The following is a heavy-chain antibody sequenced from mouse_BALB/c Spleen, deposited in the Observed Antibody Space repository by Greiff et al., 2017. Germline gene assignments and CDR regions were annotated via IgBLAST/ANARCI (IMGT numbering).Heavy chain of an antibody. D-gene: IGHD1-1*01. V-gene: IGHV14-3*02. CDR3: AREENYGSSYPAWFAD. CDR1: GFNIKDTY. Sequence: VQLQQSGAELVKPGASVKLSCTASGFNIKDTYMHWVKQRPEQGLEWIGRIDPANGNTKYDPKFQGKATITADTSSNTAYLQLSSLTSEDTAVYYCAREENYGSSYPAWFADWGQGTLVTVSA. CDR2: IDPANGNT. J-gene: IGHJ3*01.